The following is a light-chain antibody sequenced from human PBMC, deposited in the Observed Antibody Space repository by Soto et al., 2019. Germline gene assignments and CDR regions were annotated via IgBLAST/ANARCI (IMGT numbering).Light chain of an antibody. CDR1: SGHSSYA. J-gene: IGLJ2*01. CDR3: QTWGTDIHVV. Sequence: QPVLTQSPSASASLGASVKLTCTLSSGHSSYAIAWHQQQPEKGPRYLMKVNSDGSHIKGDGIPDRFSGFSSGAERYLTISSLQSEDEADYYCQTWGTDIHVVFGGGTKLTV. CDR2: VNSDGSH. V-gene: IGLV4-69*02.